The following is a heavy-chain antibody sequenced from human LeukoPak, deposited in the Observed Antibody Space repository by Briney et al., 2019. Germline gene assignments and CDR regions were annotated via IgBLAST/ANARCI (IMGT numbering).Heavy chain of an antibody. D-gene: IGHD2-2*01. CDR3: TRDHCSYINCYEDYYYGMDV. J-gene: IGHJ6*02. CDR2: INPDTGAT. V-gene: IGHV1-2*02. Sequence: GASVKVSCKASGYTFTGYYMHWVRQAPGQGLEWMGWINPDTGATDIAQKFQGRVTMTRDTSISAAYMELSRLRSDDTAVYYCTRDHCSYINCYEDYYYGMDVWGQGTTVTVSS. CDR1: GYTFTGYY.